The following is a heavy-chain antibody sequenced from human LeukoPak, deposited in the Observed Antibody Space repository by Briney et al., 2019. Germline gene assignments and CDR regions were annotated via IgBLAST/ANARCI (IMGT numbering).Heavy chain of an antibody. CDR2: ISAYNGNT. J-gene: IGHJ6*02. CDR3: ARDRSPGSYISYGMDV. CDR1: GYTFTSYG. Sequence: ASVKVSCKASGYTFTSYGISWVRQAPGQGLEWMGWISAYNGNTNYAQKLQGRVTMTTDTSTSTAYMELRSLRSDDTAVYYCARDRSPGSYISYGMDVWGQGTTVTVSS. D-gene: IGHD1-26*01. V-gene: IGHV1-18*01.